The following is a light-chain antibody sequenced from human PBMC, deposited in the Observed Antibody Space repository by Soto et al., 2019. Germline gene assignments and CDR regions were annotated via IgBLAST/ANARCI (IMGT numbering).Light chain of an antibody. V-gene: IGLV1-51*01. J-gene: IGLJ1*01. CDR3: RSRAGGLSVYV. CDR1: SSNIGGNS. CDR2: DDD. Sequence: QSVLTQPPSVSAAPGQRVTISCSGSSSNIGGNSVSWYQQLPGTAPKLLIYDDDKRPSGIPDRFSGSKSCTAPPLLISVFQTRHDASYCCRSRAGGLSVYVLGT.